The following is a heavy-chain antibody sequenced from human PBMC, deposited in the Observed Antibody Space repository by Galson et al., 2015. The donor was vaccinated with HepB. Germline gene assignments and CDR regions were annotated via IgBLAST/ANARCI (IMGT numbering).Heavy chain of an antibody. D-gene: IGHD2-21*02. CDR1: GFTFSSFT. CDR2: INSISTTI. V-gene: IGHV3-48*01. Sequence: SLRLSCAASGFTFSSFTMSWVRQAPGQGLEWVSYINSISTTIYYADSAKGRFTISRDIANNSLYLQMSSLRAEDTAVYYCVRGHTAIAYWGQGALVTVSS. CDR3: VRGHTAIAY. J-gene: IGHJ4*02.